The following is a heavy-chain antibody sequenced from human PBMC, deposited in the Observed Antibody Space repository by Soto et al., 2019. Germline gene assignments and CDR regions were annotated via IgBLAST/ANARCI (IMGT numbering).Heavy chain of an antibody. CDR2: INAGNGNT. V-gene: IGHV1-3*01. Sequence: QVQLVQSGAEVKKPGASVKVSCKASGYTFTSYAMHWVRQAPGQRLEWMGWINAGNGNTKYSKKFQGRVTITRDTSASTAYMELSSLRSEDTAVYYCARGGSGYDSLDYWGQGTLVTVSS. D-gene: IGHD5-12*01. J-gene: IGHJ4*02. CDR1: GYTFTSYA. CDR3: ARGGSGYDSLDY.